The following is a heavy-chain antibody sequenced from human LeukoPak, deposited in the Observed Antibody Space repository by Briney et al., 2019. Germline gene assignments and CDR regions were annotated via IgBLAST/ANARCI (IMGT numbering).Heavy chain of an antibody. Sequence: PSETLSLTCTVSGDPISSYYWSWIRQPPGKGLEWIGHTYYSGSTTYNPSLKSRVNISVDRSRNQFSLKLSSVTAADTALYYCAREYCGGGSCGWFDPWGQGTLVTVSS. J-gene: IGHJ5*02. CDR3: AREYCGGGSCGWFDP. D-gene: IGHD2-15*01. V-gene: IGHV4-59*01. CDR2: TYYSGST. CDR1: GDPISSYY.